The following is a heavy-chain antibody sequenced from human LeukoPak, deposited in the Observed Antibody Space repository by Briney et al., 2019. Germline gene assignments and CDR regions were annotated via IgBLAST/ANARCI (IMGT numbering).Heavy chain of an antibody. D-gene: IGHD1-26*01. CDR3: VKDRVVTPAGATLFDY. Sequence: PGGSLRLSCAASGFTFSSYAMSWVRQAPGKGLEWVSAISGSGGSTYYADSVKGRFTISRDNSKNTLYLQMNSLRAEDTAVYYCVKDRVVTPAGATLFDYWGQGTLVTVSS. V-gene: IGHV3-23*01. CDR2: ISGSGGST. J-gene: IGHJ4*02. CDR1: GFTFSSYA.